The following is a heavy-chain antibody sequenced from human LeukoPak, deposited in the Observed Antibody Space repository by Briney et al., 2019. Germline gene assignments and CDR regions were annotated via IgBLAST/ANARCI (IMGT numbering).Heavy chain of an antibody. D-gene: IGHD5-18*01. CDR2: INPNSGGA. J-gene: IGHJ2*01. V-gene: IGHV1-2*02. CDR3: ARVTEHTAMVHWYLDL. CDR1: GYMFTGHY. Sequence: ASVKVSLTASGYMFTGHYMHWVRQAPGQGLEWMGWINPNSGGANYAQKFQGRVTMTRDTSISTAYMELSSLRSDDTAVYYCARVTEHTAMVHWYLDLWCRGTLVTV.